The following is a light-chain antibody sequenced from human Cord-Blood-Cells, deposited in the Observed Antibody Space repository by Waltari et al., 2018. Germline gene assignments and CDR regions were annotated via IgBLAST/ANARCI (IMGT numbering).Light chain of an antibody. CDR1: SSHVGGYNY. V-gene: IGLV2-11*01. J-gene: IGLJ2*01. CDR3: CTYAGSYTLV. CDR2: DNS. Sequence: QSALTQPRSVSGSPGQSVTITCTVTSSHVGGYNYVSWYQQQPGKAPKLKIYDNSKRPSGVPDRVSVSKSGNTDSLTISGLQAEDEADYYCCTYAGSYTLVFGGGTKLNDL.